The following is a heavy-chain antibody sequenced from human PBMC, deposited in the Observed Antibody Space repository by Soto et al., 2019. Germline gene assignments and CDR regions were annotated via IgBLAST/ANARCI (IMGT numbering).Heavy chain of an antibody. J-gene: IGHJ3*02. Sequence: QVQLVQSGAEVKKPGSSVKVSCKASVGTFSRFSFNWVRQAPGQGLEWMGGIMPMFGTEKYAQKFQDKVTLTADESTGTAYMALSRLTSEDTAVYYCAIDSRYRVAAFDIWGQGTLVTVSS. CDR2: IMPMFGTE. D-gene: IGHD5-18*01. CDR1: VGTFSRFS. CDR3: AIDSRYRVAAFDI. V-gene: IGHV1-69*12.